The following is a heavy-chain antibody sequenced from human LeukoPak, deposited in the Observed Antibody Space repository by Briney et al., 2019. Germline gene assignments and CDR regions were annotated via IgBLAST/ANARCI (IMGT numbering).Heavy chain of an antibody. CDR3: AREARRFLEWFGFDP. CDR2: ISSSGSTI. D-gene: IGHD3-3*01. Sequence: GGSLRLSCAASGFTFSDYYMSWIRQAPGKGLEWVSYISSSGSTIYYADSVKGRFTISRDNAKNSLYLQMYSLRAEDTAVYYCAREARRFLEWFGFDPWGQGTLVTVSS. J-gene: IGHJ5*02. CDR1: GFTFSDYY. V-gene: IGHV3-11*01.